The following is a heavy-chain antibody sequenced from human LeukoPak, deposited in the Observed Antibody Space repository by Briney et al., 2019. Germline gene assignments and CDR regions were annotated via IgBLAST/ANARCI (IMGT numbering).Heavy chain of an antibody. CDR3: ARVVPGIALAARRFDH. J-gene: IGHJ5*02. V-gene: IGHV7-4-1*02. CDR1: GYTFTSYG. CDR2: INTNTGNP. Sequence: GASVKVSFTASGYTFTSYGISWVRQAPGQGLEWMGWINTNTGNPTYAQGFTGRFVFSLDTSVSTAYLQISSLKAEDTAVYYCARVVPGIALAARRFDHWGQGTLVTVSS. D-gene: IGHD6-19*01.